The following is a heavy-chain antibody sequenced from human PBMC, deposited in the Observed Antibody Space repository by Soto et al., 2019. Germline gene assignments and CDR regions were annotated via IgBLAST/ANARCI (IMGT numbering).Heavy chain of an antibody. V-gene: IGHV3-7*03. CDR3: ARDYPGGSYYDY. D-gene: IGHD1-26*01. CDR1: GFTFSIYW. J-gene: IGHJ4*02. Sequence: GGSLRLSCAASGFTFSIYWMSWVRQAPGKGLEWVARINQDGSEKYYVDSVKGRFTISRDNAKNSLYLQMNSLRAEDTAVYYCARDYPGGSYYDYWGQGTLVTVSS. CDR2: INQDGSEK.